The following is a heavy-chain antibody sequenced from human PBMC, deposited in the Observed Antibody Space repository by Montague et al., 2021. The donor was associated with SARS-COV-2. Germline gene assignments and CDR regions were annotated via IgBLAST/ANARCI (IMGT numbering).Heavy chain of an antibody. Sequence: SETLSLTCTVSGASINNFYWSWIRQAPGKAPEWIGYISYSGSANYSPSLKSRVTISMDTSKNQFYLNLSSVTAADTAVYYCVRAMVRPGDWFDPWGQGIQVTVSS. CDR1: GASINNFY. CDR3: VRAMVRPGDWFDP. D-gene: IGHD3-10*01. CDR2: ISYSGSA. V-gene: IGHV4-59*12. J-gene: IGHJ5*02.